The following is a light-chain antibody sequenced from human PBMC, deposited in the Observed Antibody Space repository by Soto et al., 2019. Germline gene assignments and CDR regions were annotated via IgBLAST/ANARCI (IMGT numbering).Light chain of an antibody. CDR2: LNSDGSH. CDR3: QAWDSGTVV. Sequence: QSVLTQSPSASASLGASVKLTCTLSSGHSSYAIAWHQQQPEKGPRYLMKLNSDGSHTKGAGIPDRFSGSSSGAERYLTISSLQSEDEAEYYCQAWDSGTVVFGGGTKVTVL. CDR1: SGHSSYA. V-gene: IGLV4-69*01. J-gene: IGLJ2*01.